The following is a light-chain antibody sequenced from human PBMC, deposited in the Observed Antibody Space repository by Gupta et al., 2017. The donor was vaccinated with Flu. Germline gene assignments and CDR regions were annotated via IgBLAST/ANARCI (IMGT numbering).Light chain of an antibody. V-gene: IGKV1-39*01. CDR3: QQSYSDHF. CDR1: QSIKNY. Sequence: DIQMTQSPSSLSASVGDRVTITCRASQSIKNYLNWYQQKPGKAPKLLIYAASSLQSEVPSRFSGSGSGTEFTLTSGRRQPEDFATYYWQQSYSDHFFGGGTKVQIK. J-gene: IGKJ4*01. CDR2: AAS.